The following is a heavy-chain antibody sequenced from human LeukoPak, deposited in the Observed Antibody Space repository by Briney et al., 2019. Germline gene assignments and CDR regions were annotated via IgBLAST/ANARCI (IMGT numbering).Heavy chain of an antibody. J-gene: IGHJ4*02. Sequence: GGSLRLSCAASGFTFSRYTMNWVRQAPGKGLEWVSYISSSGSTKYYADSVKGRFTISRDNAKNSLYLQMNSLRAEDTAVYYCAKDPLRDKVGAIGYYFDYWGQGTLVTVFS. CDR3: AKDPLRDKVGAIGYYFDY. D-gene: IGHD1-26*01. CDR1: GFTFSRYT. V-gene: IGHV3-48*04. CDR2: ISSSGSTK.